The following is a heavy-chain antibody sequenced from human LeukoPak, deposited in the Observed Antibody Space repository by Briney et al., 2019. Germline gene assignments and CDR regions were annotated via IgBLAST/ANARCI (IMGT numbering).Heavy chain of an antibody. CDR1: GGSISSSSYY. V-gene: IGHV4-39*07. Sequence: SETLSLTCTVSGGSISSSSYYWGWIRQPPGKGLEWIGSIYYSGSTYYNPSLKSRVTISVDTSKNQFSLKLSSVTAADTAVYYCARVADYSDSSGYHDAFDIWGQGTMVTVSS. D-gene: IGHD3-22*01. CDR2: IYYSGST. CDR3: ARVADYSDSSGYHDAFDI. J-gene: IGHJ3*02.